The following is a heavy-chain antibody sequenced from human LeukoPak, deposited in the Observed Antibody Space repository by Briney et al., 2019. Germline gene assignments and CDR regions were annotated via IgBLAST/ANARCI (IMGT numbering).Heavy chain of an antibody. CDR3: ARGYCSSTSCYGGFFDY. CDR2: ISSSSSYI. Sequence: PGGSLRLSCAASGFTSSSYSMNWVRQAPGKGLEWVSSISSSSSYIYYADSVKGRFTISRDNAKNSLYLQMNSLRAEDTAVYYCARGYCSSTSCYGGFFDYWGQGTLVTVSS. D-gene: IGHD2-2*01. V-gene: IGHV3-21*01. J-gene: IGHJ4*02. CDR1: GFTSSSYS.